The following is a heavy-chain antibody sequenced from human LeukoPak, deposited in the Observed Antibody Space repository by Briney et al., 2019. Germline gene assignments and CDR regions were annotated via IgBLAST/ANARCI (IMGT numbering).Heavy chain of an antibody. D-gene: IGHD5-18*01. CDR3: AQVVDSYGNTLSYFDY. CDR1: GFTFSTYG. CDR2: ISYDENNK. V-gene: IGHV3-30*18. J-gene: IGHJ4*02. Sequence: GGSLRLSCAASGFTFSTYGMHWVRQAPGKGLEWVAVISYDENNKYYADSVKGRFTISRDNSKNTLYLQMNSLRPEDTAVYYCAQVVDSYGNTLSYFDYWGQGTLVTVSS.